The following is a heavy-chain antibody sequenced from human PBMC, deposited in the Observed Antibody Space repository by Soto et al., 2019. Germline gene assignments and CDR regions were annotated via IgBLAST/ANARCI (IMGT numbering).Heavy chain of an antibody. CDR1: GYTFTSYG. CDR2: ISAYNGNT. Sequence: GASVKVSCKASGYTFTSYGISWVRQAPGQGLEWMGWISAYNGNTNYAQKLQGRVTMTTDTSTSTAYMELRSLRSDDTAVYYCARVPAYCGGDCHFDYWGQGTLVTVSS. CDR3: ARVPAYCGGDCHFDY. D-gene: IGHD2-21*01. J-gene: IGHJ4*02. V-gene: IGHV1-18*01.